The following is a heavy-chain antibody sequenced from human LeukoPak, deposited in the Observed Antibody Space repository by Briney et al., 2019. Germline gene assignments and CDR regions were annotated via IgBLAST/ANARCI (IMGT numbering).Heavy chain of an antibody. CDR3: ARDNYSSGRDY. Sequence: SETLSLTCAVSGYSISSGYYWGWIRQPPGKGLEWIGEINHSGSTNYNPSLKSRVTISVDTSKNQFSLKLSSVTAADTAVYYCARDNYSSGRDYWGQGTLVTVSS. CDR1: GYSISSGYY. J-gene: IGHJ4*02. CDR2: INHSGST. V-gene: IGHV4-38-2*01. D-gene: IGHD6-19*01.